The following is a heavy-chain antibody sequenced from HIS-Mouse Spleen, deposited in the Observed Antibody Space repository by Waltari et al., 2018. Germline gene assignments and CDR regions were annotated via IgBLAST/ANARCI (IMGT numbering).Heavy chain of an antibody. CDR2: IYYRWST. Sequence: QLQLQDSGPGLVKPSETLALTCTVSGGSISSSSYYWGWIRQPPGKGLEWIGSIYYRWSTYYNPSLKSRVTISVDTSKNQFSLKLSSVTAADTAVYYCAREIPYSSSWYDWYFDLWGRGTLVTVSS. D-gene: IGHD6-13*01. CDR3: AREIPYSSSWYDWYFDL. V-gene: IGHV4-39*07. CDR1: GGSISSSSYY. J-gene: IGHJ2*01.